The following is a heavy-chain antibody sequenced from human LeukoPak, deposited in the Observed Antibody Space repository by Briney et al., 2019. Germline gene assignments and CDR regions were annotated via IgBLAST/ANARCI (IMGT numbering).Heavy chain of an antibody. J-gene: IGHJ3*02. Sequence: PSETLSLTCTVSGGSICTYYWNWIRQPPGKGLECTGHIYYSGSTNYNPSLTGRVTISVDTSKNQFSLKLSSVTAADTAVYYCAREYNYYDSSGWDAFEIWGQGTMVTVSS. D-gene: IGHD3-22*01. V-gene: IGHV4-59*01. CDR1: GGSICTYY. CDR3: AREYNYYDSSGWDAFEI. CDR2: IYYSGST.